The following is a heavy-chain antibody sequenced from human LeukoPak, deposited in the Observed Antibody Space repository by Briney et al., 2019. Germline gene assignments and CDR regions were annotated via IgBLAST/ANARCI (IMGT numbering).Heavy chain of an antibody. CDR1: VYPLGTSG. D-gene: IGHD3-10*01. CDR3: ARDGPLGYFQD. Sequence: ASMKVSCKTSVYPLGTSGICWVRQAPGQGLEWMGWIRPDNGKTDYPHKFQDRVTMTADTTTSTAYLELRSLTSDDTAVYYCARDGPLGYFQDWGQGTLVTVSS. V-gene: IGHV1-18*01. CDR2: IRPDNGKT. J-gene: IGHJ1*01.